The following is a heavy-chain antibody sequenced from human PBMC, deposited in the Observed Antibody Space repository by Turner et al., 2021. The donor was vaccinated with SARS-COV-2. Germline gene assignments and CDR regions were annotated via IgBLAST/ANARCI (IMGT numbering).Heavy chain of an antibody. CDR1: GFPFSSYA. CDR3: AKQLGLYSNPMYYFDY. Sequence: QVQLVESGGGVVQPGRSLRLSCAASGFPFSSYAMHWVRQAPGKGLEWVALISYDGSNKYYADSVKGRFTISRDNSKNTLYLQLNSLRAEDTAVYYCAKQLGLYSNPMYYFDYWGQGTLVTVSS. V-gene: IGHV3-30-3*02. CDR2: ISYDGSNK. D-gene: IGHD4-4*01. J-gene: IGHJ4*02.